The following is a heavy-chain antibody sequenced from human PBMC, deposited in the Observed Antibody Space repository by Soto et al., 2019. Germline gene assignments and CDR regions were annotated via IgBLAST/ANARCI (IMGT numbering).Heavy chain of an antibody. CDR1: GFTFSSYW. D-gene: IGHD2-21*01. CDR2: ITPGGSIT. V-gene: IGHV3-74*01. Sequence: EEQLVESGGGLVQPGGSLRLSCAASGFTFSSYWMHWVRQAPGKGLVWVSRITPGGSITAYADSVKGRFTISRDNAKNTLYKQMNTLRGDDTAVYYRAKVPTGKDCGWNYWGQGTRVTVSS. J-gene: IGHJ4*02. CDR3: AKVPTGKDCGWNY.